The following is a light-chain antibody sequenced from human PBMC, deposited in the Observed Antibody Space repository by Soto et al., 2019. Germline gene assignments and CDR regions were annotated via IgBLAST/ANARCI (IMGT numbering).Light chain of an antibody. Sequence: DIQMTQSPSTLSASVGDKVTITCRASQSISTWLAWYQQKPGKAPKVLIYDASSLHSGVPSRFSGSGSGTELTITISSLRPDDFATYYCQQYNGYSPTFGQGTKVDIK. CDR3: QQYNGYSPT. CDR2: DAS. V-gene: IGKV1-5*01. CDR1: QSISTW. J-gene: IGKJ1*01.